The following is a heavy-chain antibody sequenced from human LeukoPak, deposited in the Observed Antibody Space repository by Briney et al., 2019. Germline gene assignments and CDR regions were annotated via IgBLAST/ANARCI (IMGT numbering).Heavy chain of an antibody. CDR2: IYHSGST. Sequence: SETLSLTCTVSGGSISSGGYYWSWIRQPPGKGLEWIGYIYHSGSTYYNPSLKSRVTISVDRSKNQFSLKLSSVTAADTAVYYCARTHKFIAAAGAPGKGYFDYWGQGTLVTVSS. CDR1: GGSISSGGYY. D-gene: IGHD6-13*01. J-gene: IGHJ4*02. V-gene: IGHV4-30-2*01. CDR3: ARTHKFIAAAGAPGKGYFDY.